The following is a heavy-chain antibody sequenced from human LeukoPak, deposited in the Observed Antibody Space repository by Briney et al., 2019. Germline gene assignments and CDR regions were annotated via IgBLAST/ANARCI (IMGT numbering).Heavy chain of an antibody. CDR1: GFIFSNYG. D-gene: IGHD3-3*01. Sequence: PGGSLRLSCAASGFIFSNYGMHWVRQAPGKGLEWVSAISGSGGSTYYADSVKGRFTISRDNSKTTLYLQMNSLRAEDTAVYYCAKGPYYDFWSGSYYFDYWGQGTLVTVSS. V-gene: IGHV3-23*01. J-gene: IGHJ4*02. CDR3: AKGPYYDFWSGSYYFDY. CDR2: ISGSGGST.